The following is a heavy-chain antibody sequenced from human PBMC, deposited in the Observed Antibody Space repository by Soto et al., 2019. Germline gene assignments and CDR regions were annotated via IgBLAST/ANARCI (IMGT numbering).Heavy chain of an antibody. CDR3: ARGRSMIANDDFEY. CDR2: IVSDGSRT. V-gene: IGHV3-74*01. D-gene: IGHD2-21*01. J-gene: IGHJ4*02. Sequence: GGSLRLSCAGSGFTFSRYWMHWVRQVPGKGLVWVANIVSDGSRTTYADSVKGRFTISRDNAKNTLYLQMDSLRVEDTAVYYCARGRSMIANDDFEYWGQGTQVTVSS. CDR1: GFTFSRYW.